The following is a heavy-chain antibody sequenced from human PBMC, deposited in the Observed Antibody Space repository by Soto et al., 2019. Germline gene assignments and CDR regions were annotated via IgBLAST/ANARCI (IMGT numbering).Heavy chain of an antibody. V-gene: IGHV3-53*01. CDR2: IYSGGST. J-gene: IGHJ4*02. CDR3: ARDGAYSDQFDY. Sequence: LRLSCAASGFTVSNNYMSWVRQAPGKGLEWVSVIYSGGSTNYADSVKGRFTISRDNSKNTLYLQMNSLRAEDTAVYYCARDGAYSDQFDYWGQGTLVTVSS. CDR1: GFTVSNNY. D-gene: IGHD5-12*01.